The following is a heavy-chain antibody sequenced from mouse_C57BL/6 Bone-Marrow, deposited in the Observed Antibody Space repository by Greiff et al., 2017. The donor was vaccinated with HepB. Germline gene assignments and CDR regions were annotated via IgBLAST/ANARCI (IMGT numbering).Heavy chain of an antibody. V-gene: IGHV5-4*01. CDR3: AREGWLLPAY. CDR1: GFTFSSYA. J-gene: IGHJ3*01. CDR2: ISDGGSYT. Sequence: EVQGVESGGGLVKPGGSLKLSCAASGFTFSSYAMSWVRQTPEKRLEWVATISDGGSYTYYPDNVKGRFTISRDNAKNNLYLQMSHLKSEDTAMYYCAREGWLLPAYWGQGTLVTVSA. D-gene: IGHD2-3*01.